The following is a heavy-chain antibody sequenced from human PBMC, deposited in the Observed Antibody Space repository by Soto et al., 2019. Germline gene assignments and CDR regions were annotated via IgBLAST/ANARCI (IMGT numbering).Heavy chain of an antibody. CDR2: IKSKTYGGTT. CDR1: GFTFSNAW. V-gene: IGHV3-15*01. CDR3: TTDLLGTDIDY. Sequence: GGSLRLSCAASGFTFSNAWMSWVRQAPGKGLEWVGRIKSKTYGGTTDYAAPVKGRFTISRDDSKNTLYLQMNSLKTEDTAVYYCTTDLLGTDIDYWGEGTLVTVSS. J-gene: IGHJ4*02. D-gene: IGHD1-26*01.